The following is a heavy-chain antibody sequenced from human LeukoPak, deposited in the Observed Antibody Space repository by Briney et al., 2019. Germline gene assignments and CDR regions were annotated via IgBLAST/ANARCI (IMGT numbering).Heavy chain of an antibody. CDR1: GGSFSSGSYY. V-gene: IGHV4-61*02. CDR2: IYTSGST. Sequence: SETLSLTCTVSGGSFSSGSYYWSWIRQPAGKGREWFGRIYTSGSTNYNPSLKSRVTISVDTSKNQFSLKLSSVTAADTAVYYCARGGGDWGFHQSDYWGQGTLVTVSS. CDR3: ARGGGDWGFHQSDY. J-gene: IGHJ4*02. D-gene: IGHD2-21*01.